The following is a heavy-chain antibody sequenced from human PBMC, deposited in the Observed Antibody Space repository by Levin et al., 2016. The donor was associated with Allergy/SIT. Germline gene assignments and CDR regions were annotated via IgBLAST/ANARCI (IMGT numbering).Heavy chain of an antibody. J-gene: IGHJ4*02. Sequence: SETLSLTCAVSGGSISSSNWWSWVRQPPGKGLEWIGEIYHSGSTNYNPSLKSRVTISVDKSKNQFSLKLSSVTAADTAVYYCARVYYYDSSGYYSHYFDYWGQGTLVTVSS. CDR1: GGSISSSNW. CDR3: ARVYYYDSSGYYSHYFDY. V-gene: IGHV4-4*02. D-gene: IGHD3-22*01. CDR2: IYHSGST.